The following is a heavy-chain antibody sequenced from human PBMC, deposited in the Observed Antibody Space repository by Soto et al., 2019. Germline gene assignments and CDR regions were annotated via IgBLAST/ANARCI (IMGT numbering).Heavy chain of an antibody. V-gene: IGHV1-2*02. CDR3: ARLPGRLDYHFDY. D-gene: IGHD4-17*01. J-gene: IGHJ4*02. CDR1: GYTFTGYS. Sequence: QVQLVQSGAEVKKPGASVKVSCKASGYTFTGYSMHWVRQAPGQGLEWMGWINPNSGGKNYAQKFQGRVTMTRDTSISTAYREQSRLRSDDTAVYYCARLPGRLDYHFDYRGQGTLVTVSS. CDR2: INPNSGGK.